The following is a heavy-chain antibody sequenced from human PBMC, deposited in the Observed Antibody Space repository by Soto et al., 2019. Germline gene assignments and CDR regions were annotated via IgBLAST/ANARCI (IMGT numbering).Heavy chain of an antibody. Sequence: PSQTLSLTCAISGDSVSSNTAAWNWIRSSPSRGLEWLGRTYYRSNWRHDYAVSVKSRIIVNPDTSKNHFSLQLNSVTPDDTAVYYCARGVAGSGFDLWGQGTLVTVSS. CDR1: GDSVSSNTAA. CDR3: ARGVAGSGFDL. J-gene: IGHJ4*02. D-gene: IGHD6-19*01. CDR2: TYYRSNWRH. V-gene: IGHV6-1*01.